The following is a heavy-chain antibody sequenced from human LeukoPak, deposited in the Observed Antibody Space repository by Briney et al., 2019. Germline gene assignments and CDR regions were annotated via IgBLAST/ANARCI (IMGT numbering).Heavy chain of an antibody. D-gene: IGHD3-22*01. J-gene: IGHJ3*02. CDR3: ARADSSGYYYLPPDAFDI. CDR1: GGSISSGDYY. CDR2: IYYSGST. V-gene: IGHV4-30-4*01. Sequence: TLSLTCTVSGGSISSGDYYWSWIRQPPGKGLEWIGYIYYSGSTYYNPSLKSRVTISVDTSKNQFSLKLSSVTAADTAVYYCARADSSGYYYLPPDAFDIWGQGTMVTVSS.